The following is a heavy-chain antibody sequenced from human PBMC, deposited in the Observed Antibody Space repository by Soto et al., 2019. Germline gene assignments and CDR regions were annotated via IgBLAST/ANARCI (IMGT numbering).Heavy chain of an antibody. CDR1: GYTFTGYY. J-gene: IGHJ6*02. CDR3: ARAGVVVPAAIDYYYYGMDV. V-gene: IGHV1-2*04. CDR2: INPNSGGI. Sequence: ASVKVSCKASGYTFTGYYMHWVRQAPGQGLEWMGWINPNSGGINYAQKFQGWVTMTRDTSISTAYMELSRLRSDDTAVYYCARAGVVVPAAIDYYYYGMDVWGQGTTVTVSS. D-gene: IGHD2-2*01.